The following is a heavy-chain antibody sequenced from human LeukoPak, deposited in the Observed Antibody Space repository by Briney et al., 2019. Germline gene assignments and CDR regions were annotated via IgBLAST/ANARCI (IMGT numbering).Heavy chain of an antibody. J-gene: IGHJ4*02. V-gene: IGHV3-30*04. D-gene: IGHD3-10*01. CDR2: ISSDVSHR. CDR3: ARAPGPPNYFDY. CDR1: GFTFSKYA. Sequence: GGSLRLSCAASGFTFSKYAFHWVRQAPGRGLEWVAAISSDVSHRYYIDSVKGRFTISRDNSKNTLSLQMSSLRAEDTAVYYCARAPGPPNYFDYWGQGTLVTVSS.